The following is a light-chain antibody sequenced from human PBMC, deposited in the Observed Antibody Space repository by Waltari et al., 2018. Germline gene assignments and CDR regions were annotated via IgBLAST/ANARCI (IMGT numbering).Light chain of an antibody. Sequence: EIVLTQSPGTLSLSPGARATLPCRASQRVSRTLAWCQQKPCQSPRLLMHYSPIRATGIPDRFSGSGSGTDFSLTISRLEPEDFAVYYCQKYGTLPATFGQGTKVEIK. V-gene: IGKV3-20*01. CDR2: YSP. J-gene: IGKJ1*01. CDR1: QRVSRT. CDR3: QKYGTLPAT.